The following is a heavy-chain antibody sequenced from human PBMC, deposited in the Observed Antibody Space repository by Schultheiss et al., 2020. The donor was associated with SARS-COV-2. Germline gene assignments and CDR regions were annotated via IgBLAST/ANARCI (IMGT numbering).Heavy chain of an antibody. CDR3: ARENSSGTYYYYYYGMDV. CDR1: GGSISSYY. V-gene: IGHV4-4*07. D-gene: IGHD6-19*01. J-gene: IGHJ6*02. Sequence: SETLSLTCTVSGGSISSYYWSWIRQPAGKGLEWIGRIYTSGSTNYNPSLKSRVTMSVDTSKNQFSLRVSPVTTADTAVYYCARENSSGTYYYYYYGMDVWGQGTTVTVSS. CDR2: IYTSGST.